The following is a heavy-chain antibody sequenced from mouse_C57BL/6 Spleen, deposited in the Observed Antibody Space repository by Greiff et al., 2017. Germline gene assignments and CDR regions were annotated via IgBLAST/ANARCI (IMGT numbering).Heavy chain of an antibody. Sequence: EVQLQESGPGMVKPSQSLSLTCTVTGYSITSGYDWHWIRHFPGNRLEWMGYISYSGSTNYNPSLKSRISITHDPSKNHFFLKLNSVTTEDTATYYCARGGGRAWFAYWGQGTLVTVSA. V-gene: IGHV3-1*01. CDR1: GYSITSGYD. J-gene: IGHJ3*01. CDR2: ISYSGST. CDR3: ARGGGRAWFAY.